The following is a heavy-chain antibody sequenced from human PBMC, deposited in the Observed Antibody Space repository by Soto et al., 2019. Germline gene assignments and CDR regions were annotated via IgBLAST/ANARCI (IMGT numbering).Heavy chain of an antibody. D-gene: IGHD3-10*01. Sequence: QVQLVQSGAEVRKPGSSVKVSCRSSGGILTASAISWVRQAPGQGPEWMGGVIPMFGTANYPQRFQGRVTINADESTNTVYMQLSSLRSEDTAVYFCAVGFKLDYYSLDVWGQGTTVTVSS. CDR3: AVGFKLDYYSLDV. CDR1: GGILTASA. V-gene: IGHV1-69*01. CDR2: VIPMFGTA. J-gene: IGHJ6*02.